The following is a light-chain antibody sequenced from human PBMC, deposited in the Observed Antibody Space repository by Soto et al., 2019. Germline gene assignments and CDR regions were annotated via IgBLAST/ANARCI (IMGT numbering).Light chain of an antibody. CDR2: GAS. Sequence: IVMTQSPATLSLSPGEKATLSCRASQSISNNFAWFQQKPGQVPRLLIYGASNRATGVSARFSGSGSGTEFTLTISSLQSEDFAVYYCHHYHNWPMTFGQGTRLEIK. CDR3: HHYHNWPMT. V-gene: IGKV3-15*01. J-gene: IGKJ5*01. CDR1: QSISNN.